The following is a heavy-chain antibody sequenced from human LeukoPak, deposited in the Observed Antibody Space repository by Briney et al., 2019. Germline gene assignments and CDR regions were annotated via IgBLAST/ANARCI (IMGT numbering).Heavy chain of an antibody. CDR2: IRGSGPGSGSGT. V-gene: IGHV3-48*04. CDR1: GFTFSDYS. D-gene: IGHD7-27*01. CDR3: ARDLNWGFDY. J-gene: IGHJ4*02. Sequence: PGGSLRLSCATSGFTFSDYSMNWVRQAPGKGLEWISNIRGSGPGSGSGTYYADSVKCRFIISRDTAKNSVYLQMNSLRAEDSAFYYCARDLNWGFDYWGQGALVTVSS.